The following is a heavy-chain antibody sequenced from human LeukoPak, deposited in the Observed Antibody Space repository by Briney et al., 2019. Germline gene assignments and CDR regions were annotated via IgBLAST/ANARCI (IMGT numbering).Heavy chain of an antibody. D-gene: IGHD3-9*01. CDR1: GFTFSSYA. Sequence: GGSLRLSCAASGFTFSSYAMSWVRQAPGKGLEWVSAISGSGGSTYYADSVKGRFTISRDNSKNTLYLQMNGLRAEDTAVYYCAKVKYYDILTGYSTYDYWGQGTLVTVSS. J-gene: IGHJ4*02. CDR2: ISGSGGST. CDR3: AKVKYYDILTGYSTYDY. V-gene: IGHV3-23*01.